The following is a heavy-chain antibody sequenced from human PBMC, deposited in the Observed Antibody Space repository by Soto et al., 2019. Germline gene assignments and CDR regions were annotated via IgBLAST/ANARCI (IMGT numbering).Heavy chain of an antibody. D-gene: IGHD6-6*01. Sequence: QVQLVESGGGVVQPGRSLRLSCAASGFTFSGYGMHWVRQAPGKGLEWVAVISFEASKKYYANSVEGRFTISRDNSKNTLFLQMNSLRAEDTAVYYCAKGGSSSARYFDTWGQGTLVTVSS. CDR2: ISFEASKK. CDR1: GFTFSGYG. V-gene: IGHV3-30*18. CDR3: AKGGSSSARYFDT. J-gene: IGHJ5*02.